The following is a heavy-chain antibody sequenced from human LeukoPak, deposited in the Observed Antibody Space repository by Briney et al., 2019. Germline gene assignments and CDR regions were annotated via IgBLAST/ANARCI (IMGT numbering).Heavy chain of an antibody. CDR2: ISGSCGST. V-gene: IGHV3-23*01. CDR1: GFTFSSYA. D-gene: IGHD3-9*01. Sequence: PGGSLRLSCAASGFTFSSYAMSWVRQAPGKGLEWVTAISGSCGSTYYADSVKGRFTISRDNSKTTLYLQLTSLRAEDTAVYYCAKGPGFRLDYWGQGTLVTVSS. CDR3: AKGPGFRLDY. J-gene: IGHJ4*02.